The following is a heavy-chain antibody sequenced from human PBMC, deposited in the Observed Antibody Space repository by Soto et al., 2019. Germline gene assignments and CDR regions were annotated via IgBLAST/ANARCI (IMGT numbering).Heavy chain of an antibody. CDR1: GGSISSYY. V-gene: IGHV4-59*01. Sequence: SETLSLTCTVSGGSISSYYWSWIRQPPGKGLEWIGYIYYSGSTNYNPSLKSRVTISVDTSKNQFSLKLSSVTAADTAVYYCARTEEYSSSSNSGKNYYYYGMDVWGQGTTVTVSS. CDR2: IYYSGST. D-gene: IGHD6-13*01. CDR3: ARTEEYSSSSNSGKNYYYYGMDV. J-gene: IGHJ6*02.